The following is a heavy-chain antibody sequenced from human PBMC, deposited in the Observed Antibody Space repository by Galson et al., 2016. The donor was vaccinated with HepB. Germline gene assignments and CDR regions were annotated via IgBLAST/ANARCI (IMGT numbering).Heavy chain of an antibody. CDR2: INAGNGNT. CDR1: GYTFTSYV. J-gene: IGHJ5*02. Sequence: SVKVSCKASGYTFTSYVIHWVRQAPGQRLEWMGWINAGNGNTKYSQRFQGKVTITRDTSASSSYMELNSLTSEDTAMYYCAKAGGEFATAGFDPWGQGTLVTVSS. CDR3: AKAGGEFATAGFDP. D-gene: IGHD1-1*01. V-gene: IGHV1-3*01.